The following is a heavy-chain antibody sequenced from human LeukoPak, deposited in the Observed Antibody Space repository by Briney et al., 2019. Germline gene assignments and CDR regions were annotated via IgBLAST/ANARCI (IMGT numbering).Heavy chain of an antibody. CDR3: ARDRGARPYYDFWSGYYSPVGDYYYYGMDV. CDR1: GFTFSSYW. Sequence: GSLRLSCAASGFTFSSYWMSWVRQAPGKGLEWVANIKQDGSGKYYVDSFKGRFTISRDNAKHSLYLQMDSLRAEDTAVYYCARDRGARPYYDFWSGYYSPVGDYYYYGMDVWGQGTTVTVSS. J-gene: IGHJ6*02. D-gene: IGHD3-3*01. V-gene: IGHV3-7*03. CDR2: IKQDGSGK.